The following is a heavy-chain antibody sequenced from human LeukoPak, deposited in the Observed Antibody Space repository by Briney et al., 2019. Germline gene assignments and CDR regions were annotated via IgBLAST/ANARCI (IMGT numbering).Heavy chain of an antibody. CDR3: ARDRGHTDFDY. V-gene: IGHV1-8*01. J-gene: IGHJ4*02. CDR1: GYTFTSYD. Sequence: ASVKVSCKASGYTFTSYDINWMRQAPGQGLEWVGWMNPNSGNTGYAQTFQGKLTMTRNTSIKTAYMELSSLRSEDTAVYYCARDRGHTDFDYWGQGTLVTVSS. D-gene: IGHD1-14*01. CDR2: MNPNSGNT.